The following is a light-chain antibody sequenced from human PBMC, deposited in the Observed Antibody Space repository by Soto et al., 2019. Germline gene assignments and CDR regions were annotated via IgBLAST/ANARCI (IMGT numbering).Light chain of an antibody. CDR1: QSVSSSY. Sequence: EIVLTQSPGTLSLSPGERATLSCRASQSVSSSYLAWYQQKPGQAPRLLIYGASSRATGIPDRFSGSGSGTHFTLTISRLEAEDFAVYYCQQYGSSPTFGQGTKVEIK. J-gene: IGKJ1*01. V-gene: IGKV3-20*01. CDR3: QQYGSSPT. CDR2: GAS.